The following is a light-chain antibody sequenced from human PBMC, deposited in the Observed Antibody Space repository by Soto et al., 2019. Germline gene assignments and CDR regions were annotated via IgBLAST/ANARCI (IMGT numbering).Light chain of an antibody. Sequence: EIVLTQSPGTWSLSPGERATLFCRASQSVTSTYLAWYKQKPGQAPRLLIYDASNRATGIPARFSGSGSGTEFTLTISSLEPEDFEVYYCQQRSNWPITFGQGTRLEIK. J-gene: IGKJ5*01. CDR3: QQRSNWPIT. V-gene: IGKV3-11*01. CDR2: DAS. CDR1: QSVTSTY.